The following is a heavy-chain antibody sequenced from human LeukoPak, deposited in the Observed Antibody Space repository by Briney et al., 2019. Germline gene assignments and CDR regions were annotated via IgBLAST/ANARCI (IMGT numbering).Heavy chain of an antibody. V-gene: IGHV3-53*04. CDR3: ARDGHYGSGAMGYFDN. Sequence: GGSLRLSCAASGFTASSNYMSWVRQAPGKGLEWVSVIYSGGSTYYADSVKDRFTISRHNSENTLYLQMNSLRAEDTAVYYCARDGHYGSGAMGYFDNWGQGTLVTVSS. J-gene: IGHJ4*02. D-gene: IGHD3-10*01. CDR1: GFTASSNY. CDR2: IYSGGST.